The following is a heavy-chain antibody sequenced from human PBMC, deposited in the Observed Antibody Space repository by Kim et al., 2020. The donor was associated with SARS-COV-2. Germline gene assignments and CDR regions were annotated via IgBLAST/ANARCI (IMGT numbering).Heavy chain of an antibody. V-gene: IGHV3-23*01. J-gene: IGHJ4*02. D-gene: IGHD2-15*01. CDR3: AKDLIVVVVAADY. Sequence: ADSVKGRFNISRDNSKNTLYLQMNSLRAGDTAVYYCAKDLIVVVVAADYWGQGTLVTVSS.